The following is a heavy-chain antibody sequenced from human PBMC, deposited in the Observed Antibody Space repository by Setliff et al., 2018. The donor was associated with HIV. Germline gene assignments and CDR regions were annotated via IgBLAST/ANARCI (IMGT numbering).Heavy chain of an antibody. J-gene: IGHJ4*02. CDR1: GFTFSSNA. V-gene: IGHV3-30*14. Sequence: GGSLRLSCAASGFTFSSNAMHWVRQAPGKGLEWVAVIAYYGDSVKGRFTISRDNSKNTLYLQMGSLRPEDMAVYYCARAEQRYYGSGKGYYFDYWGPGTLVTVSS. CDR2: IAYYG. D-gene: IGHD3-10*01. CDR3: ARAEQRYYGSGKGYYFDY.